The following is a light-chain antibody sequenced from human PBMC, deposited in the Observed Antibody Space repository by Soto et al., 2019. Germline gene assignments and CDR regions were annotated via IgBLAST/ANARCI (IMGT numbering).Light chain of an antibody. V-gene: IGKV3-15*01. CDR1: QSVGSD. CDR2: AAS. CDR3: QQYNNWPPWT. J-gene: IGKJ1*01. Sequence: EIVMTQSPATLSVSLGERATLSCRASQSVGSDLAWYQHKPGQATRLLIYAASTRAAGIPARFSGSGSGTDFTLTISSLQSEDFAIYYCQQYNNWPPWTFGQGTKVEIK.